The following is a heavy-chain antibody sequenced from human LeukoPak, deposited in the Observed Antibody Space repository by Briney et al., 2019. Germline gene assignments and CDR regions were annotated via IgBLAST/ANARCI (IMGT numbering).Heavy chain of an antibody. J-gene: IGHJ3*02. CDR3: ATYQGVFDI. V-gene: IGHV3-20*04. Sequence: GGSLRLSCAASGFTFDDYDMNWVRQAPGKRLEWVSGINWNGGSTGYADSVKGRFTISRGNAKNSLYLQMNSLRAEDTALYYCATYQGVFDIWGQGTMVTVSS. CDR2: INWNGGST. CDR1: GFTFDDYD. D-gene: IGHD2-21*01.